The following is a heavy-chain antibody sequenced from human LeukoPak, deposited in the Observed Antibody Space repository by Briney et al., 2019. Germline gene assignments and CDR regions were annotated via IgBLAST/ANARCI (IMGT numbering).Heavy chain of an antibody. Sequence: PSQTLSLTRTVSGGSISSGSYYWSWIRQPAGKGLEWIGRIYTSGSTNYNPSLKSRVTISVDTSKNQFSLKLSSVTAADTAVYYCARNLYSSTLYSLDPRANDAFDIWGQGTMVTVSS. D-gene: IGHD6-13*01. CDR1: GGSISSGSYY. J-gene: IGHJ3*02. V-gene: IGHV4-61*02. CDR2: IYTSGST. CDR3: ARNLYSSTLYSLDPRANDAFDI.